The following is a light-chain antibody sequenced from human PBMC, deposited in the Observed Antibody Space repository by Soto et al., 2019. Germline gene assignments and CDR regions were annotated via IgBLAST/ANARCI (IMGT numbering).Light chain of an antibody. CDR1: QSISSY. CDR2: AAS. Sequence: DIQMTQSPSSLSASVGDRVTITCRASQSISSYLNWYQQKPGKAPKLLIYAASSLQSGVPSRFRGSGSGTDFTRTISSLQPEDFATYYCQQSYRIPRTFGQGTKLEIK. V-gene: IGKV1-39*01. J-gene: IGKJ2*01. CDR3: QQSYRIPRT.